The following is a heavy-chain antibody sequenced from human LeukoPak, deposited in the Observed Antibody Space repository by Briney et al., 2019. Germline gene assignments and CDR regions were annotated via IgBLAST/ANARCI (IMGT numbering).Heavy chain of an antibody. J-gene: IGHJ6*02. Sequence: GRSLRLSCAASGFTFSSYAMHWVRQAPGKGLEWVAVISYDESNNKYYADSVKGRFTISRDNAKNSLYLQMNSPRVEDTAVYYCARGDDYGENDYGMDVWGQGTTVTVSS. CDR3: ARGDDYGENDYGMDV. V-gene: IGHV3-30*07. CDR1: GFTFSSYA. D-gene: IGHD4-17*01. CDR2: ISYDESNNK.